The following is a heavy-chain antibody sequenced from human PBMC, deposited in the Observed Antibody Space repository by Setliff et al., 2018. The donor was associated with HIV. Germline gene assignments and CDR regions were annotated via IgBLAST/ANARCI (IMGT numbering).Heavy chain of an antibody. CDR3: ARGPDGEDGHFAN. Sequence: GGSLRLSCAASGFTFSSYRMNWVRQAPGKGLEWVSSIESSSSYLYYADSVKGRFTISRDNAKNSLYLQMNSLRAEDTAVYYCARGPDGEDGHFANWGQGTLVTVSS. CDR1: GFTFSSYR. J-gene: IGHJ4*02. CDR2: IESSSSYL. D-gene: IGHD3-10*01. V-gene: IGHV3-21*06.